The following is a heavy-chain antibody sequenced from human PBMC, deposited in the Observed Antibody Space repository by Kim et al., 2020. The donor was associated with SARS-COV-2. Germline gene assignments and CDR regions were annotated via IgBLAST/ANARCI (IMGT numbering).Heavy chain of an antibody. J-gene: IGHJ4*02. CDR2: ISSSSSTI. Sequence: GGSLRLSCAASGFTFSSYSMNWVRQAPGKGLEWVSYISSSSSTIYYADSVKGRFTISRDNAKNSLYLQMNSLRDEDTAVYYCARGSYYDFWSGYYTPFDYWGQGTLVTVSS. V-gene: IGHV3-48*02. CDR3: ARGSYYDFWSGYYTPFDY. D-gene: IGHD3-3*01. CDR1: GFTFSSYS.